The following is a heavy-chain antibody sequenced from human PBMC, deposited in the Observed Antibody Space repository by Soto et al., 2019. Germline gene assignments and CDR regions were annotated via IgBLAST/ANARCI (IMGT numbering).Heavy chain of an antibody. CDR3: ARPWFGEDNGMDV. V-gene: IGHV1-46*01. Sequence: QVQLVQSGAEVKKPGASVKVSCKASGYTFTSYYMHWVRQAPGQGLEWMGIINPSGGSTSYAQKFQGRVXXTXDTXTSTVYMELSSLRSEDTAVYYCARPWFGEDNGMDVWGQGTTVTVSS. J-gene: IGHJ6*02. D-gene: IGHD3-10*01. CDR1: GYTFTSYY. CDR2: INPSGGST.